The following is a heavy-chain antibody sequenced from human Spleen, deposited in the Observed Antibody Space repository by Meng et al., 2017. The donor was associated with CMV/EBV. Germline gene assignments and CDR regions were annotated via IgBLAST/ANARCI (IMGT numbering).Heavy chain of an antibody. J-gene: IGHJ4*02. CDR1: RGTFSAFT. V-gene: IGHV1-69*08. Sequence: SRGTFSAFTISWVRQAPGQGLEWMVRIIPILDTVNYAQKFQGRVTFTADKSTNTAYMELSSLTSEGTAVFYCARGTGLNSGLYYFDFWGQGTLVTVSS. CDR2: IIPILDTV. CDR3: ARGTGLNSGLYYFDF. D-gene: IGHD6-19*01.